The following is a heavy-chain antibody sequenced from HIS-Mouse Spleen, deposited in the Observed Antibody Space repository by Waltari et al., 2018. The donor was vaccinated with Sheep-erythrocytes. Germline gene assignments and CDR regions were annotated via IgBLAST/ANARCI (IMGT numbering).Heavy chain of an antibody. CDR2: SSWNGGSI. Sequence: EVQLVESGGGLVQPGRSLRLSCAASGFSFDDYAMHWVRQAPGWGVECVSGSSWNGGSIGYGASAKGRFTISSGNAKNSLYLQINSLRAEDTALYYCAKDISRNIVVVPAAVGDYWGQGTLVTVSS. CDR1: GFSFDDYA. J-gene: IGHJ4*02. D-gene: IGHD2-2*01. CDR3: AKDISRNIVVVPAAVGDY. V-gene: IGHV3-9*01.